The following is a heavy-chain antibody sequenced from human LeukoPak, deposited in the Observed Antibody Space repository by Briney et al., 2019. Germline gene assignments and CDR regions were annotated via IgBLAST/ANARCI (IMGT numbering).Heavy chain of an antibody. CDR3: AELGITMIGGV. J-gene: IGHJ6*04. CDR1: GFTFSSYE. D-gene: IGHD3-10*02. V-gene: IGHV3-48*03. Sequence: GGSLRLSCAASGFTFSSYEMDWVRQAPGKGLEWVSYISSSGSTIYYADSVKGRFTISRDNAKNSLYLQMNSLRAEDTAVYYCAELGITMIGGVWGKGTTVTIPS. CDR2: ISSSGSTI.